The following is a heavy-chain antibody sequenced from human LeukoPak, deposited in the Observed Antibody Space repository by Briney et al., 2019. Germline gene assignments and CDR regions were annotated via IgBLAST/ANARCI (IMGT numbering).Heavy chain of an antibody. J-gene: IGHJ5*02. V-gene: IGHV3-23*01. CDR3: AKDPLLATYYDFWSGYFTNWFDP. CDR1: GFTFSSYA. CDR2: ISGSGGST. Sequence: GGSLRLSCAASGFTFSSYAMSWVRQAPGKGLEWVSAISGSGGSTYYADSVKGRFIISRDNSKNTLYLQMNSLRAEDTAVYYCAKDPLLATYYDFWSGYFTNWFDPWGQGTLVTVSS. D-gene: IGHD3-3*01.